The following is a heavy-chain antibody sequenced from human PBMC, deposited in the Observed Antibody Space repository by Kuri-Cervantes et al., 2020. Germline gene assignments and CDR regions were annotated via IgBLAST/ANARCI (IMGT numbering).Heavy chain of an antibody. Sequence: KVSCKGSGYSFTSYWIGWVRQMPGKGLEWMGIIYPGDSDTRYSPSLQGQVTISADKSISTAYLQWSSLKASDTAMYYCARLEMATIDYWGQGTLVTVSS. D-gene: IGHD5-24*01. J-gene: IGHJ4*02. V-gene: IGHV5-51*01. CDR1: GYSFTSYW. CDR3: ARLEMATIDY. CDR2: IYPGDSDT.